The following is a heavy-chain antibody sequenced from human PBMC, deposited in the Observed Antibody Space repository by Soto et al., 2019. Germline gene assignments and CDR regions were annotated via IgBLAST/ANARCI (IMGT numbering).Heavy chain of an antibody. J-gene: IGHJ4*02. D-gene: IGHD5-12*01. V-gene: IGHV3-11*05. CDR2: ISSSSSYT. CDR1: GFTFSDYY. CDR3: ARDPLSGPIDY. Sequence: GGSLRLSCAASGFTFSDYYMSWIRQAPGKGLEWVSYISSSSSYTNYADSVKGRFTISRDNAKNSLYLQMNSLRAEDTAVYYCARDPLSGPIDYWGQGTLVTVSS.